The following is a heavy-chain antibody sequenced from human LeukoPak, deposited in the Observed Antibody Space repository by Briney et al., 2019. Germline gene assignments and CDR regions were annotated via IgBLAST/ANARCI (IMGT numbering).Heavy chain of an antibody. CDR2: INPNSGGT. CDR1: GYTFTGYY. CDR3: ARALPRITTFGVLGYNWFDP. V-gene: IGHV1-2*02. Sequence: ASVKVSCKASGYTFTGYYMHWVRQAPGQGLEWMGWINPNSGGTNYAQKFRGRVTMTRDTSISTAYMELSRLRSDDTAVYYCARALPRITTFGVLGYNWFDPWGQGTLVTVSS. J-gene: IGHJ5*02. D-gene: IGHD3-3*01.